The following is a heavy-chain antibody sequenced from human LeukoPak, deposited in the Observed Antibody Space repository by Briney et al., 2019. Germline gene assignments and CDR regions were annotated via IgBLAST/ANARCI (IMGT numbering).Heavy chain of an antibody. CDR2: ISGSGGST. D-gene: IGHD3-16*01. CDR1: GFTFSSYG. CDR3: AKVRKGVGAFDI. J-gene: IGHJ3*02. Sequence: PGGSLRLSCAASGFTFSSYGMSWVRQAPGKGLEWVSAISGSGGSTYYADSVKGRLTISRDNSKNTLYLQMNSLRAEDTAVYYCAKVRKGVGAFDIWGQGIMVTVSS. V-gene: IGHV3-23*01.